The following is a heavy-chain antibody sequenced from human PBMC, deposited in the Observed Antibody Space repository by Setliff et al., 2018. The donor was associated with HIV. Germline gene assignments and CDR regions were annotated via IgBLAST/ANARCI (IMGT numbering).Heavy chain of an antibody. CDR1: GGSISSYY. J-gene: IGHJ4*02. D-gene: IGHD3-10*01. V-gene: IGHV4-59*01. CDR3: ARDRRRGLFGELSLGFDY. Sequence: KSSETLSLTCTVSGGSISSYYWSWIRQPPGKGLEWIGYIYYSGSTNYNPSLKSRVTISVDTSKNQFSLKLSSVTAADTAVYYCARDRRRGLFGELSLGFDYWGQGTLVTVSS. CDR2: IYYSGST.